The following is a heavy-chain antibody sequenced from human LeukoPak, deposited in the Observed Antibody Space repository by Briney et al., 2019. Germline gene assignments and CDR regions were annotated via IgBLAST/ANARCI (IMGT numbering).Heavy chain of an antibody. Sequence: TSETLSLTCAVSGGSISSGGYSWSWIRQPAGKGLEYIGHIYTSGSTNYNPSLKSRVTMSVDTSKNQFSLKLSSVTAADTAVYYRARETRYFDPWGQGTLVTVSS. CDR1: GGSISSGGYS. V-gene: IGHV4-61*09. D-gene: IGHD1-1*01. CDR3: ARETRYFDP. CDR2: IYTSGST. J-gene: IGHJ5*02.